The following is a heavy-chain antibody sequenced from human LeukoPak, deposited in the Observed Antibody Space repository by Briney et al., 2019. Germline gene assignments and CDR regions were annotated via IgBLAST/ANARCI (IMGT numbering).Heavy chain of an antibody. Sequence: GASVKVSCKASGYTFTSYDINWVRQATGQGLEWMGWMNPNSGNTGYAQKFQGRVTITRNTSISTAYMELSSLRSEDTAVYYCARGVNWGSYRYGSYYFDYWGQGTLVTVSS. V-gene: IGHV1-8*03. D-gene: IGHD3-16*02. CDR3: ARGVNWGSYRYGSYYFDY. J-gene: IGHJ4*02. CDR1: GYTFTSYD. CDR2: MNPNSGNT.